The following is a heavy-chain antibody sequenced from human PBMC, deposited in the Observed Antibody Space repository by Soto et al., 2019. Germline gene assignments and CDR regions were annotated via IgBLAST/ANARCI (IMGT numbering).Heavy chain of an antibody. CDR1: GGTFSSYA. Sequence: SVKVSCKASGGTFSSYAISWVRQAPGQGLEWMGGIIPIFGTANYAQKFQGRVTITADKSTSTAYMELSSLRSEDTAVYYCARDHYYYDSSGYYSYYYGMDVWGQGTTVTVSS. CDR2: IIPIFGTA. CDR3: ARDHYYYDSSGYYSYYYGMDV. J-gene: IGHJ6*02. D-gene: IGHD3-22*01. V-gene: IGHV1-69*06.